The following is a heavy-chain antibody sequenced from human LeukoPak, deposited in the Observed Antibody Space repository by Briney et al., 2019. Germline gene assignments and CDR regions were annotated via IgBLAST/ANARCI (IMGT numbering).Heavy chain of an antibody. J-gene: IGHJ4*02. CDR2: ISGSGGST. CDR1: GFTFSSYA. Sequence: QPGGSLRLSCAASGFTFSSYAMSWVRQAPGKGLEWVSAISGSGGSTHYADSVKGRFTISRDNSKNTLYLQMNSLRAEDTAVYYCAKFLPTHIVVANYYFDYWGQGTLVTVSS. CDR3: AKFLPTHIVVANYYFDY. V-gene: IGHV3-23*01. D-gene: IGHD2-21*01.